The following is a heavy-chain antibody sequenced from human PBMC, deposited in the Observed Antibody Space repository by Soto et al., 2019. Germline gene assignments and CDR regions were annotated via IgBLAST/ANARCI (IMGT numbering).Heavy chain of an antibody. CDR1: GFTFTSSA. D-gene: IGHD6-13*01. CDR3: ASTRTRYSSSWPQYYYYGMDG. CDR2: IVVGSGNT. J-gene: IGHJ6*02. V-gene: IGHV1-58*01. Sequence: SVKVSCKASGFTFTSSAVQWVRQARGQRLEWIGWIVVGSGNTNYAQKFQERVTITRDMSTSTAYMELSSLRSEDTAVYYCASTRTRYSSSWPQYYYYGMDGWGQGNQVNVYS.